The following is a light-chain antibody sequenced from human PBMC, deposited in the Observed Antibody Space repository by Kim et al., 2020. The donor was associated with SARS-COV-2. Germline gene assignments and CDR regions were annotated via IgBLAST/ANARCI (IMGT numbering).Light chain of an antibody. Sequence: ASVGDRVTITCRASQDIKNALTWFRQKPGKAPESLIYAASSLRSGVPSKFSGSGSGTDFTLTISSLQPEDFATYYCQQYWVYPVTFGQGTKVDIK. V-gene: IGKV1-16*02. CDR3: QQYWVYPVT. CDR2: AAS. J-gene: IGKJ2*01. CDR1: QDIKNA.